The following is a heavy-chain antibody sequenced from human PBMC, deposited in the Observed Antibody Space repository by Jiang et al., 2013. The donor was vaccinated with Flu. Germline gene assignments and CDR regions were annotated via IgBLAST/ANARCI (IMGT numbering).Heavy chain of an antibody. D-gene: IGHD3-22*01. CDR1: GLRPLTVVTY. V-gene: IGHV4-38-2*02. J-gene: IGHJ4*02. CDR2: LSYGIT. Sequence: TCAVFGLRPLTVVTYWGLDPAAPREGAGVDWEYLSYGITHYNPSLKSRVTMSVDTSKNQFSLKLSSVTAADTAVYYCARDKMMYYFDSSGPYYFDHWGQGTLVTVSS. CDR3: ARDKMMYYFDSSGPYYFDH.